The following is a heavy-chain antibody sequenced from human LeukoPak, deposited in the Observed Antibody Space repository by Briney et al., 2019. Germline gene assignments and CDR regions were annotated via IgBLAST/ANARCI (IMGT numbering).Heavy chain of an antibody. V-gene: IGHV4-59*01. J-gene: IGHJ4*02. Sequence: SETLSLTCSVSSYSISSYYWSWIRQPPGKGLEWIGYIYYSGSTNYNPSLKSRVTISVDTSKNQFSLKLSSVTAADTAVYYCARGGYKSWGQGTLVTVSS. CDR3: ARGGYKS. CDR1: SYSISSYY. CDR2: IYYSGST. D-gene: IGHD3-10*01.